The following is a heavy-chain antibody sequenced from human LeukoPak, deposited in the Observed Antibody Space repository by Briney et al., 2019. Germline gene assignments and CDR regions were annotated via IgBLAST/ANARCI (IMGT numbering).Heavy chain of an antibody. CDR2: ISAYNGNT. J-gene: IGHJ6*02. CDR3: ARDLAYCGGDCSGWGYYGMDV. CDR1: GYTFTSYG. Sequence: ASVKVSCKASGYTFTSYGISWVRQAPGQGLEWMGWISAYNGNTNYAQKLQGRVTMTTDTSTSTAYMELRSLRSDDTAVYYCARDLAYCGGDCSGWGYYGMDVWGQGTTVTVSS. D-gene: IGHD2-21*02. V-gene: IGHV1-18*01.